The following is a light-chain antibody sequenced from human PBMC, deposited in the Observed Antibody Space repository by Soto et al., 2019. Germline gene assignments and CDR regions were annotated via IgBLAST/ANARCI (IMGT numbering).Light chain of an antibody. Sequence: EIVMTQSPATLSVSPGERATLSCRASQSVNSNLAWYQQKPGQAPRLLIYGASTRATGIPAWFSGSGSGTEFTLTISSLQSEDFAVYYCQQYNNWPWTFGQGTKVEIK. V-gene: IGKV3-15*01. J-gene: IGKJ1*01. CDR2: GAS. CDR3: QQYNNWPWT. CDR1: QSVNSN.